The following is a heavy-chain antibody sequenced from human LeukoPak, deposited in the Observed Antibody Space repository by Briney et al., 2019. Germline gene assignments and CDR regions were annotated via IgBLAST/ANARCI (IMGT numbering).Heavy chain of an antibody. D-gene: IGHD3-22*01. Sequence: GGSLRLSCSASGFTFSTYWMSWVRQAPGKGPEWVSAISGRGATDYADSVKGRFTISRDTSNNTLFLQLNNLRDEDTALYYCARRRLDSSGYFDCWGQGTLVTVSS. CDR3: ARRRLDSSGYFDC. J-gene: IGHJ4*02. V-gene: IGHV3-23*01. CDR1: GFTFSTYW. CDR2: ISGRGAT.